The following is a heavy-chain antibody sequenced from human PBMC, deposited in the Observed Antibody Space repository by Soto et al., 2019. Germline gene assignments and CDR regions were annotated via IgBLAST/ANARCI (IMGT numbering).Heavy chain of an antibody. CDR1: GYTFTSYG. D-gene: IGHD1-26*01. V-gene: IGHV1-18*04. J-gene: IGHJ4*02. CDR2: ISAYNGNT. Sequence: QVQLVQSGAEVKKPGASVKVSCKASGYTFTSYGISWVRQAPGQGLEWMGWISAYNGNTKYAQKLQGRVNMTTDTATSTDHMELRSLRSDDTAVYYCARDPSLVGVTVIIDYWGQGTLVTCSS. CDR3: ARDPSLVGVTVIIDY.